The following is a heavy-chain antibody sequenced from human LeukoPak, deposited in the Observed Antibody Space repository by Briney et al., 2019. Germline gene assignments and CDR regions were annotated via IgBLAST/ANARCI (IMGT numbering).Heavy chain of an antibody. Sequence: GGSLRLSCEASGFTFSSYDMSWVRQAPGKGLEWVSSISYSGNTIYYADSVKGRLTIFRDNSKNTLYLQMNSLRAEDTAVYYCARVASVMVTYYYMDVWGKGTTVTISS. CDR1: GFTFSSYD. D-gene: IGHD5-18*01. J-gene: IGHJ6*03. CDR2: ISYSGNTI. V-gene: IGHV3-48*03. CDR3: ARVASVMVTYYYMDV.